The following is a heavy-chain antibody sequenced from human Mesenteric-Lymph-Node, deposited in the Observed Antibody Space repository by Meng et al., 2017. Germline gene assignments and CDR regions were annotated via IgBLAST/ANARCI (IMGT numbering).Heavy chain of an antibody. V-gene: IGHV5-51*01. D-gene: IGHD5-24*01. Sequence: GESLKISCKGSGYSFTSYWIGWVRQMPGKGLEWMGIIYPGDSDTRYSPSFQGHVTLSADKSISTAYLQWSSLKASDTAIYYCARRERWLESLGIRDAFNIWGRGTMVTVSS. CDR3: ARRERWLESLGIRDAFNI. CDR2: IYPGDSDT. J-gene: IGHJ3*02. CDR1: GYSFTSYW.